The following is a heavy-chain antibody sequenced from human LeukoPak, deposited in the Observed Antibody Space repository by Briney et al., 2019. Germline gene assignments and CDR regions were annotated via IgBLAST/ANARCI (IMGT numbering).Heavy chain of an antibody. J-gene: IGHJ3*02. V-gene: IGHV4-59*01. Sequence: PSETLSLTCTVSGGSISSYYWSWIRQPPGKGLEWIGYIYYSGSTNYNPSLKSRVTISVDTSKNQFSLKLSSVTAADTAVYYCARDLWFGGGEAFDIWGQGTMVTVSS. CDR3: ARDLWFGGGEAFDI. CDR2: IYYSGST. CDR1: GGSISSYY. D-gene: IGHD3-10*01.